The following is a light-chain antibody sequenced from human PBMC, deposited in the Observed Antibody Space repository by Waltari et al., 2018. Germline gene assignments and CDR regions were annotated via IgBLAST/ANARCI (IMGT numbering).Light chain of an antibody. V-gene: IGLV2-11*01. CDR1: GSAVGGYNY. CDR2: EVS. CDR3: CSYAGDYSWI. Sequence: QSALTQPRSVSGSPGQSVTIPCTGAGSAVGGYNYVPWYQQHPGKAPKLMLDEVSKRPSGVPDRFSGSKSGNTASLTISGLQAEDEADYYCCSYAGDYSWIFGGGTKVTVL. J-gene: IGLJ2*01.